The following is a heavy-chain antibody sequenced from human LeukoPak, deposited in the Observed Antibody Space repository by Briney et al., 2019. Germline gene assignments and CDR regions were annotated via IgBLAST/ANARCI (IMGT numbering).Heavy chain of an antibody. D-gene: IGHD6-6*01. CDR1: GFTFSDAW. V-gene: IGHV3-15*01. CDR2: IKGKTDGGTT. Sequence: GGSLRLSCAASGFTFSDAWMNWVRQAPGKGLEWVGRIKGKTDGGTTDSAAPVKGRFTISRDDSKNTLYLQMNSLKTEDTAVYYCTTGGVAGRSRNDYWGQGTLVTVSS. J-gene: IGHJ4*02. CDR3: TTGGVAGRSRNDY.